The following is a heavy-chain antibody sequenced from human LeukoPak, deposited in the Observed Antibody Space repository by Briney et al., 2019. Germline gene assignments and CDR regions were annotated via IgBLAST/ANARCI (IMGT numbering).Heavy chain of an antibody. D-gene: IGHD3-22*01. J-gene: IGHJ3*02. CDR2: FYYSGST. CDR1: GCSINSTN. V-gene: IGHV4-59*08. Sequence: SETLSLTCSVSGCSINSTNWWWLRQPPGKGLECIGYFYYSGSTNYNPSLKSRVTISVDTARKQFSLMLNSVTAAEAADYYWGRRGHYNAFDIWGQGTMVTVSS. CDR3: GRRGHYNAFDI.